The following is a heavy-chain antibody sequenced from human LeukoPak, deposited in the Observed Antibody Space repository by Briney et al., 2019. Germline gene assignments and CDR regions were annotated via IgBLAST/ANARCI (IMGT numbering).Heavy chain of an antibody. CDR1: GGSISSSSYY. Sequence: SETLSLTCTVSGGSISSSSYYWGWIRQPPGKGLEWIGSIYYSGSTYYNPSLKSRVTISVDTSKNQFSLKLSSVTAADTAAYYCARQGVTATKPPFDYWGQGTLVTVSS. CDR2: IYYSGST. J-gene: IGHJ4*02. CDR3: ARQGVTATKPPFDY. V-gene: IGHV4-39*01. D-gene: IGHD2-21*02.